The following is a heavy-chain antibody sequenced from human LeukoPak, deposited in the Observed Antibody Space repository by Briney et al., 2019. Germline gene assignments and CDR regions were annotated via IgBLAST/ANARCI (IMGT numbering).Heavy chain of an antibody. CDR1: GFTFSSSA. CDR3: AKEAPLSRGSGFAYYFDY. Sequence: GGSLRLSCAASGFTFSSSAMSWVRQAPGKGLEWVSAISNNGGYTYYADSVQGRFTISRDNSKSTLCLQMNSLRAEDTAVYYCAKEAPLSRGSGFAYYFDYWGQGTLVTVSS. J-gene: IGHJ4*02. V-gene: IGHV3-23*01. D-gene: IGHD3-10*01. CDR2: ISNNGGYT.